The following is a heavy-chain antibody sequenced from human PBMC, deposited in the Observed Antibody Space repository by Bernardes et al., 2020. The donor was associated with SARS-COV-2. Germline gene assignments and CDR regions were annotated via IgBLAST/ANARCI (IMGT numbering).Heavy chain of an antibody. J-gene: IGHJ4*02. D-gene: IGHD1-26*01. V-gene: IGHV3-23*01. CDR2: ISGSGANM. CDR1: GFTFDNYV. Sequence: GGALIPPCVASGFTFDNYVISWVRQPPGKGLQWFSVISGSGANMDYTDSVKGRFTISRDNSKNTLYLQMNSLRAEDTAVYYCAKNGQRISGSYYMYSDFDYWGQGTLVTLSA. CDR3: AKNGQRISGSYYMYSDFDY.